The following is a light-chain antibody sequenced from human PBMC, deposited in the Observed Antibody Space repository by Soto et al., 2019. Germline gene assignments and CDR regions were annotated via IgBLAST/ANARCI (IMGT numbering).Light chain of an antibody. CDR2: GAS. CDR3: QHYYNWPRT. CDR1: QSILSN. V-gene: IGKV3-15*01. J-gene: IGKJ1*01. Sequence: EIVMTQSPATLSVSPGERATLSCRASQSILSNLAWYQHKPSQPPRLLIHGASTRATGIPARFSGSGSGTEFTLTISSLQSEDFAVYYCQHYYNWPRTFGQGTKVEI.